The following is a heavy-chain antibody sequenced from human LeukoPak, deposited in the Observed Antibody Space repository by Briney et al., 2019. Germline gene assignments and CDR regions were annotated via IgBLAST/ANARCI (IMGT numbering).Heavy chain of an antibody. V-gene: IGHV3-30-3*01. CDR1: GFTFSSYA. CDR3: ARDKGGVSSPGTFDI. D-gene: IGHD3-16*02. J-gene: IGHJ3*02. Sequence: GGSLRLSCAASGFTFSSYAMHWVRQAPGKGLEWVAVISYDGSNKYYADSVKGRFTISRDNSKNTLYLQMNSLRAEDTAVYYCARDKGGVSSPGTFDIWGQGTMVTVSS. CDR2: ISYDGSNK.